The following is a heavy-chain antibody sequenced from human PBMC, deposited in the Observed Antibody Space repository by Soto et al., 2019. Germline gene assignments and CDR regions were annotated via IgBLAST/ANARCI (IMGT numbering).Heavy chain of an antibody. D-gene: IGHD3-10*01. Sequence: QVQLQEWGPGLVKPSGTLSLTCGVSGGSISSSNWWNWVRQPPGKGLEWIGEIYHSGSTNYNPSLKSRVTISVDKSKNQFSLKLRSVTAADTAVYYCERAGRGDIFYYYYGMDVWGQGTTVTVSS. CDR1: GGSISSSNW. J-gene: IGHJ6*02. CDR2: IYHSGST. V-gene: IGHV4-4*02. CDR3: ERAGRGDIFYYYYGMDV.